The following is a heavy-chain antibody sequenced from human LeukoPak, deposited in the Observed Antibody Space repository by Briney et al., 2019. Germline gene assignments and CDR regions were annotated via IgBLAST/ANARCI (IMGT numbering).Heavy chain of an antibody. V-gene: IGHV1-2*02. CDR1: GYTFTGYY. Sequence: ASVTVSCTASGYTFTGYYMHWVRQAPGQGLEWMGWINPNSGGTNYAQKFQGRVTMTRDTSISTAYMELSRLRSDDTAVYYCARSGDQDYWYFDLWGRGTLVTVSS. J-gene: IGHJ2*01. CDR3: ARSGDQDYWYFDL. D-gene: IGHD1-26*01. CDR2: INPNSGGT.